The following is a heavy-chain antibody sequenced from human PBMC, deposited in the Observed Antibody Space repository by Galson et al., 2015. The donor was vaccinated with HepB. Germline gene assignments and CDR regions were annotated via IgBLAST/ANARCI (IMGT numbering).Heavy chain of an antibody. CDR1: GGTFSSYA. D-gene: IGHD6-19*01. CDR3: ARRGIAVAGTGDYYGMDV. Sequence: SVKVSCKASGGTFSSYAISWVRQAPGQGLEWMGGIIPIFGTANYAQKFQGRVTITADESTSTAYMELSSLRSEDTAVYYCARRGIAVAGTGDYYGMDVWGQGTTVTVSS. V-gene: IGHV1-69*13. J-gene: IGHJ6*02. CDR2: IIPIFGTA.